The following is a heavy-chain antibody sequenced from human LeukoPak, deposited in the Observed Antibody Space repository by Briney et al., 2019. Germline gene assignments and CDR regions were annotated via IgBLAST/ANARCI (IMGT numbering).Heavy chain of an antibody. CDR3: ARSARITMIVVVPPPLSY. CDR2: INPNSGGT. Sequence: ASVKVSCKASGYTFTGYYMHWVRQAPGQGLEWMGRINPNSGGTNYAQKFQGRVTMTRDTSISKAYMELSRLSSDDTAVYYCARSARITMIVVVPPPLSYWGQGTLVTVSS. V-gene: IGHV1-2*06. J-gene: IGHJ4*02. CDR1: GYTFTGYY. D-gene: IGHD3-22*01.